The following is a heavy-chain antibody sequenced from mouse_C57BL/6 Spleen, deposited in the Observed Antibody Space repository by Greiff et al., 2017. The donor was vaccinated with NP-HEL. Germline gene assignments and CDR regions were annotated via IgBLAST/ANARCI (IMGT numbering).Heavy chain of an antibody. CDR3: ARDRGGSTYFDF. D-gene: IGHD1-1*01. CDR2: ISDGGSYT. Sequence: EVQLVESGGGLVKPGGSLKLSCAASGFTFSSYAMSWVRQTPEKRLEWVATISDGGSYTYYPDNVKGRFTISRDNAKNNLYLQMSHLKSEDTAMYYCARDRGGSTYFDFWGQGTTLTVAS. V-gene: IGHV5-4*01. CDR1: GFTFSSYA. J-gene: IGHJ2*01.